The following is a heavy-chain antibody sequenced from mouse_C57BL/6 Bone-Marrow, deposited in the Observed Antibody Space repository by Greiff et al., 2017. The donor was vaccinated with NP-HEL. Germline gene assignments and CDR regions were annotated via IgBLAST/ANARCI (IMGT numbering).Heavy chain of an antibody. Sequence: QVQLQQPGAELVKPGASVKMSCKASGYTFTSYWITWVKQRPGQGLEWIGDIYPGSGSTNYNEKFKSKATLTVDTSSSTAYMQHSSLTSGDSAVYYCAHCGSYYFDYWGQGTTLTVSS. CDR3: AHCGSYYFDY. CDR1: GYTFTSYW. J-gene: IGHJ2*01. D-gene: IGHD1-1*01. V-gene: IGHV1-55*01. CDR2: IYPGSGST.